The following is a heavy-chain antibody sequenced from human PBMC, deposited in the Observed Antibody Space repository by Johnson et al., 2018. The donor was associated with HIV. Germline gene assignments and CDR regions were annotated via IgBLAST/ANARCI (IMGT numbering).Heavy chain of an antibody. Sequence: QVQLVESGGGVVQPGRSLRLSCAASGFTFSSYAMHWVRQAPGKGLEWVAVISYDGSNKYYADSVKGRLTISRDNAKNSMYLQMKSLRAEGTAVYYCAKEGIIPTAGSVGPPVDLDFWGQGTTVTVSS. J-gene: IGHJ3*01. V-gene: IGHV3-30*04. CDR1: GFTFSSYA. D-gene: IGHD3-10*01. CDR3: AKEGIIPTAGSVGPPVDLDF. CDR2: ISYDGSNK.